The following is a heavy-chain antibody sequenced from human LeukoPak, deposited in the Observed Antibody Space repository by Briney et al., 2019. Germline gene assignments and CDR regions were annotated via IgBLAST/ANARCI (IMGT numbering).Heavy chain of an antibody. CDR2: ISAYNGNT. J-gene: IGHJ6*03. CDR1: GYTFTSYG. V-gene: IGHV1-18*01. CDR3: ARVCGSGSYAVYYYYYYMDV. Sequence: ASVKVSCKASGYTFTSYGISWVRQAPGQGLEWMGWISAYNGNTNYAQKLQGRVTITTDTSTSTAYMELRSLRSDDTAVYYCARVCGSGSYAVYYYYYYMDVWGKGTTVTVSS. D-gene: IGHD3-10*01.